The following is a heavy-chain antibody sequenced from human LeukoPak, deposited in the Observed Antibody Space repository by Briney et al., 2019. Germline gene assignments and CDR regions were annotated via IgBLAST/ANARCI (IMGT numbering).Heavy chain of an antibody. Sequence: GGSLRLSCAASGFTFRSYGMHWVRQAPGKGLEWVSVIYSGDSTYYADSVKGRFIISRDNSKSTVYLQMNSLRAEDTAVYYCARDRAVADGRLYYWGQGTLVTVSS. CDR1: GFTFRSYG. CDR2: IYSGDST. D-gene: IGHD6-19*01. CDR3: ARDRAVADGRLYY. V-gene: IGHV3-66*01. J-gene: IGHJ4*02.